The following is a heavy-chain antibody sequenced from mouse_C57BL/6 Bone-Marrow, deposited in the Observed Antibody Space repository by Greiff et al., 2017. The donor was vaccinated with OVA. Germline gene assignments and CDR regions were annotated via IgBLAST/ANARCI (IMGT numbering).Heavy chain of an antibody. D-gene: IGHD1-1*01. Sequence: VQLQQPGAELVRPGSSVKLSCKASGYTFTSYWMDWVKQRPGQGLEWIGNIYPSDSETHYNQKFKDKATLTVDKSSSTAYMQLSSLTSEDSAVYYCARRYYGIPFDYWGQGTTLTVSA. CDR3: ARRYYGIPFDY. CDR2: IYPSDSET. V-gene: IGHV1-61*01. CDR1: GYTFTSYW. J-gene: IGHJ2*01.